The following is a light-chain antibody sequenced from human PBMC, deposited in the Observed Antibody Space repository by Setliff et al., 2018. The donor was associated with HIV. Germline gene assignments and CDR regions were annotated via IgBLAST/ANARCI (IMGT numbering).Light chain of an antibody. V-gene: IGLV2-23*01. CDR3: CSNTGSNTYV. CDR1: GSDVGRYDL. Sequence: QSVLAQPASVSGSPGQSITISCTGTGSDVGRYDLVSWYQQHPGKAPKLIIYQATKRPSGVSNRFSGSKSGNTASLTISGLQAEDEADYYCCSNTGSNTYVFGTGTKVTVL. CDR2: QAT. J-gene: IGLJ1*01.